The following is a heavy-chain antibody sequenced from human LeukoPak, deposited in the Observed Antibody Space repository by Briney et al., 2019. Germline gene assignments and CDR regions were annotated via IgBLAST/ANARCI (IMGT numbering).Heavy chain of an antibody. CDR1: GGTFSSYG. V-gene: IGHV1-18*01. Sequence: ASVKVSCKASGGTFSSYGISWVRQAPGQGLEWMGWISTYNGNTNYSQNFQGRVTMTTDTSTSTAYMELRSLRSDDSAVYYCARGSYCGGDCYGWVDPWGQGTLVIVSS. J-gene: IGHJ5*02. CDR3: ARGSYCGGDCYGWVDP. D-gene: IGHD2-21*02. CDR2: ISTYNGNT.